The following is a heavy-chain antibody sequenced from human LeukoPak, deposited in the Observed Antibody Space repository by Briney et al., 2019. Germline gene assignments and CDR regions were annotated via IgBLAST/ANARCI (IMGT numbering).Heavy chain of an antibody. V-gene: IGHV3-15*01. CDR3: TTRFTMVRGVIIPDAFDI. Sequence: PGGSLRLSCAASGFTFSNAWMSWVRRASGKGLEWVGRIKSKTDGGTTDYAAPVKGRFTISRDDSKNTLYLQMNSLKTEDTAVYYCTTRFTMVRGVIIPDAFDIWGQGTMVTVSS. J-gene: IGHJ3*02. D-gene: IGHD3-10*01. CDR1: GFTFSNAW. CDR2: IKSKTDGGTT.